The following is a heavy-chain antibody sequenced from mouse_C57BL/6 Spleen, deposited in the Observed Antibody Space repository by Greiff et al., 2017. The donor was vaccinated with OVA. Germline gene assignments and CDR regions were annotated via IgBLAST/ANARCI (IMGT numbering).Heavy chain of an antibody. J-gene: IGHJ1*03. CDR3: ARGDGYYGGWYFDV. D-gene: IGHD2-3*01. Sequence: QVQLQQSGPELVQPGASVKISCKASGYSFTSYYIHWVKQRPGQGLEWIGWIYPGSGNTKYNEKFKGKATLTADTSSSTAYMQLSSLTSEDSAVYYCARGDGYYGGWYFDVWGTGTTVTVSS. CDR1: GYSFTSYY. V-gene: IGHV1-66*01. CDR2: IYPGSGNT.